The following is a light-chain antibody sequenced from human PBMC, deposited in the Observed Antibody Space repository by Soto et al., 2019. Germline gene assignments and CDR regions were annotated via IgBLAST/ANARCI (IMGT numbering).Light chain of an antibody. CDR3: QQLSNWPRT. CDR1: QSVSSS. J-gene: IGKJ2*01. V-gene: IGKV3-11*01. Sequence: EIVLTQSPATLSLSPGERATLSCRASQSVSSSLAWYQQKPGQAPRLLIYDASNRATGIPARFSGSGSGTDFTLTISSLVPEDFAVYYCQQLSNWPRTFGQGTTLEIK. CDR2: DAS.